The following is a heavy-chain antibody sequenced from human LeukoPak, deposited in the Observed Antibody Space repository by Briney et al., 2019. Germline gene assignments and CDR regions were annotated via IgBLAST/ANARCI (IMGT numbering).Heavy chain of an antibody. V-gene: IGHV1-18*01. D-gene: IGHD2-2*01. CDR2: ISAYNGNT. Sequence: GASVKVSCKASGYTFTSYGISWVRQAPGQGLEWMGWISAYNGNTNYAQKLQGRVTMTTDTSTSTAYMELRSLRSEDTAVYYCARGGYCSSTSCLTVNYYYYYMDVWGKGTTVTVSS. J-gene: IGHJ6*03. CDR1: GYTFTSYG. CDR3: ARGGYCSSTSCLTVNYYYYYMDV.